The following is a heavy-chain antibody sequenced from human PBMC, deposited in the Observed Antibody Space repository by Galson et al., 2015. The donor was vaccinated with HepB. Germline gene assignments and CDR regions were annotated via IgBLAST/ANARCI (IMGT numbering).Heavy chain of an antibody. CDR3: ARDLGRKYCGGDCYLGAFDI. V-gene: IGHV3-53*01. D-gene: IGHD2-21*01. CDR2: MYSGGST. CDR1: GFTVSSNY. J-gene: IGHJ3*02. Sequence: SLRLSCAASGFTVSSNYMSWVRQAPGKGLEWVSVMYSGGSTYYADSVKGRFTISRDNSKNTLYLQMNSLRAEDTAVYYCARDLGRKYCGGDCYLGAFDIWGQGTMVTVSS.